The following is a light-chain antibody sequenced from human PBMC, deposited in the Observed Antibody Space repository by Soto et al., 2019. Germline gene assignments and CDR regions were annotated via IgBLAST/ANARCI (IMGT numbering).Light chain of an antibody. CDR2: DAS. J-gene: IGKJ4*01. CDR3: QQRSNWLT. V-gene: IGKV3-11*01. Sequence: EIVLTQSPATLSLSPGERATLSCRASQSVSIYLAWYQQKPGQAPRLLIYDASTRATGIPARFSGSGSGTDFTLTISSLEPEDFAVYYCQQRSNWLTFGGGTKVEVK. CDR1: QSVSIY.